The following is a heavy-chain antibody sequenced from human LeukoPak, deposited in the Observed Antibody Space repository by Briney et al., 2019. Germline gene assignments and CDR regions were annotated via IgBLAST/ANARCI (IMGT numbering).Heavy chain of an antibody. D-gene: IGHD6-19*01. V-gene: IGHV3-7*04. Sequence: PGGSLRLSCAASGFTFTTYWMSWVRQAPGKGLEWVANVKQDGSERYYVDCVKGRFTISRDNAKNSLYLQMNSLRAEDTAVYYCARGSGWTDYWGQGTLVTVSS. CDR1: GFTFTTYW. J-gene: IGHJ4*02. CDR2: VKQDGSER. CDR3: ARGSGWTDY.